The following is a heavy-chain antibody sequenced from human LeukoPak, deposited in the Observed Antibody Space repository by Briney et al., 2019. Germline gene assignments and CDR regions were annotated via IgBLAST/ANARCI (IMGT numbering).Heavy chain of an antibody. J-gene: IGHJ4*02. CDR3: AASDYYGSGSHSFDY. CDR1: GGSISSGSYY. Sequence: SQTLSLTCTVSGGSISSGSYYWSWIRQPAGKGLEWIGYIYYSGSTYYNPSLKSRVTISVDTSKNQFSLKLSSVTAADTAVYYCAASDYYGSGSHSFDYWGQGTLVTVSS. D-gene: IGHD3-10*01. V-gene: IGHV4-31*03. CDR2: IYYSGST.